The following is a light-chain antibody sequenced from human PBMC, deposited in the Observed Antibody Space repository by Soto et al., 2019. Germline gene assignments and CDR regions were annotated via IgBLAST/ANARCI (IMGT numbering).Light chain of an antibody. CDR1: QSVSSNY. V-gene: IGKV3-20*01. CDR2: GAS. J-gene: IGKJ5*01. Sequence: EIVLTQSPGTLSLSPGERANLSCRASQSVSSNYLAWYQQKPGQAPRLLIYGASSRATGIPDRFSGSGSGTDFTLTISRLEPEDFAVYFCQHYGSSLSITFGQGTRLEIK. CDR3: QHYGSSLSIT.